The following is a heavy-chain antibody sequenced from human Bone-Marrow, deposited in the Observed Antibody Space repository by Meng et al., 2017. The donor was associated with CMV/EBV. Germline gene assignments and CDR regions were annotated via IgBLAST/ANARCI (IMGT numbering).Heavy chain of an antibody. CDR2: INPNSGGT. D-gene: IGHD3-10*01. CDR3: ARATKSLLWFGEFDY. J-gene: IGHJ4*02. V-gene: IGHV1-2*02. Sequence: ASVKVSCKASGYTFTSYYMHWVRQAPGQGLEWMGWINPNSGGTNYAQKFQGRVTMTRDTSISTAYMELSRLRSDDTAVYYCARATKSLLWFGEFDYWGQGTLVTVSS. CDR1: GYTFTSYY.